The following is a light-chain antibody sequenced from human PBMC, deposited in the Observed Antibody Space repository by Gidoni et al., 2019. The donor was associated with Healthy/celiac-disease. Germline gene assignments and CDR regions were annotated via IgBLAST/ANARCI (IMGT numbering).Light chain of an antibody. CDR3: MQVTHCPLYT. CDR1: QSLVPSDGNNY. J-gene: IGKJ2*01. CDR2: KVS. V-gene: IGKV2-30*02. Sequence: DVVMTKSPLSLPVTRGQQASISCRSSQSLVPSDGNNYLNWFQQRPGQSPRRLISKVSTRDSGVTDRFSGRGSGNDFTLKISRVEAEDGGVYYCMQVTHCPLYTFGQXTKLESK.